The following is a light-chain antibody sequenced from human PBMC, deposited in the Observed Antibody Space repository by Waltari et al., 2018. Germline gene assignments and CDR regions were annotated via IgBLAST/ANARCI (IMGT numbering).Light chain of an antibody. V-gene: IGLV2-14*01. J-gene: IGLJ2*01. CDR3: TSYTSSSSSSTSSSIVV. CDR1: SSDVGGYNY. CDR2: EVS. Sequence: QSALTQPASVSGSPGQSITISCTGTSSDVGGYNYVSWYQQHPGKAPKLMIYEVSNRPSGVSNRFSGSKSGNTASLTISGLRAEDEGDYYCTSYTSSSSSSTSSSIVVFGGGTKLTVL.